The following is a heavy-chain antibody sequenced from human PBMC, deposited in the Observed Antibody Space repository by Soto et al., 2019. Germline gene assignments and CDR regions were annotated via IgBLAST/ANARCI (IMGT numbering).Heavy chain of an antibody. D-gene: IGHD3-22*01. CDR3: ASKYYYDSSGYGPPDAFDI. CDR2: IIPILGIA. Sequence: QVQLVQSGAEVKKPGSSVKVSSKASGGTFSSYTISWVRQAPGQGLEWMGRIIPILGIANYAQKFQGRVSITADKSTSTAYMELSSLISEDTAVYYCASKYYYDSSGYGPPDAFDIWGQGTMVTVSS. V-gene: IGHV1-69*02. J-gene: IGHJ3*02. CDR1: GGTFSSYT.